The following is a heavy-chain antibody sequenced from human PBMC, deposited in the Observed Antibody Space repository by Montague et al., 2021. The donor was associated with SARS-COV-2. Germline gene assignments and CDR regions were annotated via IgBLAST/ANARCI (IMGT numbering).Heavy chain of an antibody. Sequence: CAISGDSVSSYLATWNWIRQSPSSRLERLGRTYYRSKWDNDYAESVKSRITIDPDTSKHQFSLHLNSVTPDDTAVYYCERIPVGSKYYFDFWGQGTLVTVSS. CDR3: ERIPVGSKYYFDF. J-gene: IGHJ4*02. CDR1: GDSVSSYLAT. CDR2: TYYRSKWDN. V-gene: IGHV6-1*01. D-gene: IGHD2-2*01.